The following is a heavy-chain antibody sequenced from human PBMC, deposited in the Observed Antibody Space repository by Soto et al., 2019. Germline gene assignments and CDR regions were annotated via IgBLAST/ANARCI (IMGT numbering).Heavy chain of an antibody. CDR1: GFNFRAFA. V-gene: IGHV3-23*01. Sequence: GGSLRLSCAASGFNFRAFAMSWVRQAPGKGLEWVSAISGSGGSTYYADSVKGRFTISRDNSKNTLYLQMNSLRAEDTAVYYCAKDGTSSRGIQLWPRNDAFDIWGQGTMVTVSS. J-gene: IGHJ3*02. CDR3: AKDGTSSRGIQLWPRNDAFDI. D-gene: IGHD5-18*01. CDR2: ISGSGGST.